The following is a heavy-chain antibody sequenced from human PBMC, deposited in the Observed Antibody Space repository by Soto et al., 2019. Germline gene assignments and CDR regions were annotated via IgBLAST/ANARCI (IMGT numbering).Heavy chain of an antibody. Sequence: GESLKISCKVSGYRFSSQWIGWVRQMPGKGLEWMGIIYPSDFDTRYSPTFQGQVTISADKSTSTAYPQWRSLKASDTAIYYCVVELSTAFDIWGQGTLVTVSS. D-gene: IGHD1-7*01. J-gene: IGHJ3*02. CDR2: IYPSDFDT. CDR1: GYRFSSQW. V-gene: IGHV5-51*01. CDR3: VVELSTAFDI.